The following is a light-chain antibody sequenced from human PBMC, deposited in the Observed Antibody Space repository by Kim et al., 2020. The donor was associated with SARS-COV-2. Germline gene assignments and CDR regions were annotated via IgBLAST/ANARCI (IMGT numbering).Light chain of an antibody. CDR2: QDS. J-gene: IGLJ2*01. Sequence: SYELTQPPSVSVSPGQTASITCSGEKLGDKYACWYQQKPGQFPVLVIYQDSKRPSGIPERFSGSNSGNTATLSISGTQAMDEADYYCQAWDSRGVV. CDR1: KLGDKY. CDR3: QAWDSRGVV. V-gene: IGLV3-1*01.